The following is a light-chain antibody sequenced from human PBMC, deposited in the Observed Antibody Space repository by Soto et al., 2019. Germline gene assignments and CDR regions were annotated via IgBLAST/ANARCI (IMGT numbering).Light chain of an antibody. CDR3: QQYNNWPIT. V-gene: IGKV3D-15*01. Sequence: EIVLTQSPATLSLSPGERATLSCRASQSVSGYLAWYQQRPGQAPRLLIYVTSNRATGIPARFSGSGSGTEFTLTISSLQSEDFAVYYCQQYNNWPITFGQGTRLEIK. CDR2: VTS. CDR1: QSVSGY. J-gene: IGKJ5*01.